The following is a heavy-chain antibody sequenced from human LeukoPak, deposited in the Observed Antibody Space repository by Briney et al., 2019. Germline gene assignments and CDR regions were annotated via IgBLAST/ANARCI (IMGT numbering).Heavy chain of an antibody. V-gene: IGHV3-23*01. D-gene: IGHD3-3*01. CDR3: AKTRGISIPGVVPLCDY. Sequence: PGGSLRLSCAASGFTFSTSGMTWVRQAPGKGLDWVSIISGSGGTPYYTDSVKGRFTISRDNSKNTLYLQMNSLRAEDTAVYYCAKTRGISIPGVVPLCDYWGQGTLVTVSS. CDR1: GFTFSTSG. J-gene: IGHJ4*02. CDR2: ISGSGGTP.